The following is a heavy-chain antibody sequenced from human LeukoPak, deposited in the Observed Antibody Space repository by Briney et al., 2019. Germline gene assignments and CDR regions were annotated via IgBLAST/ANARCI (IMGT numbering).Heavy chain of an antibody. J-gene: IGHJ3*02. D-gene: IGHD1-7*01. CDR3: ARGVRGGTQYDAFDI. Sequence: PGGSLRLSCVASRFTFSNYWMHWVRQAPGRGLEWVANINQDGSNAYYVDSVKGRFTISRDNAKNSVYLQMNSLRAEDTAVYYCARGVRGGTQYDAFDIWGQGTMVTVSS. CDR2: INQDGSNA. CDR1: RFTFSNYW. V-gene: IGHV3-7*01.